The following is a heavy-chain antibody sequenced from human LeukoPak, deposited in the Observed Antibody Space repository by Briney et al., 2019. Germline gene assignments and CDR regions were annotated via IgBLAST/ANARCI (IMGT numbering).Heavy chain of an antibody. V-gene: IGHV4-34*01. CDR2: INHSGST. Sequence: PSETLSLTCAVCGGSFSGYYWSWIRQPPGKGLEWIGEINHSGSTNYNPSLKSRVTISVDTSKNQFSLKLSSVTAADTAVYYCARGFGRYSYGYIVHWGQGTLVTVSS. CDR1: GGSFSGYY. J-gene: IGHJ4*02. D-gene: IGHD5-18*01. CDR3: ARGFGRYSYGYIVH.